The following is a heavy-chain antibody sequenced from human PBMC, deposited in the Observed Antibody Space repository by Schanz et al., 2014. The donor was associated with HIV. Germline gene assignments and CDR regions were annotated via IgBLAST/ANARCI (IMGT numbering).Heavy chain of an antibody. V-gene: IGHV3-33*06. CDR1: GFTFRNFG. Sequence: QVQLVESGGGVVQPGKSLRLSCAASGFTFRNFGMHWVRQAPGKGLEWVAVIWYDGGNKKYADSVKGRFTISRDNSKNTLYLQMNSLRAEDTAIYYCAKTSITLGMDVWGQGTTVTVSS. CDR2: IWYDGGNK. CDR3: AKTSITLGMDV. D-gene: IGHD1-20*01. J-gene: IGHJ6*02.